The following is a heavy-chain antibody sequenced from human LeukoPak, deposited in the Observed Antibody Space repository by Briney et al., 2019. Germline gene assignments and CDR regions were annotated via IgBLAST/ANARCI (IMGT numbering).Heavy chain of an antibody. CDR3: ARERWGSPDY. J-gene: IGHJ4*02. Sequence: GGSLRLSCAASGFTFSSYTMSWVRQAPGKGLEWVSTITTSDGNTYYADSVKGRFTVSRDNSKNTLFLQMNSLRAEDTAVYYCARERWGSPDYWGQGTLVTVSS. CDR1: GFTFSSYT. V-gene: IGHV3-23*01. CDR2: ITTSDGNT. D-gene: IGHD5-24*01.